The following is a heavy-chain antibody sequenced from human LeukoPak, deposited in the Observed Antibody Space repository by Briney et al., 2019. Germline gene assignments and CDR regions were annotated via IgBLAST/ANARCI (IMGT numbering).Heavy chain of an antibody. Sequence: GGSLRLSCAASGFAFSTYSMNWVRQTPGKGLEWVSSISSSSTYIYYADSVKGRVTISRDNAKNSLYLQMNSLRAEDTAVYYCARVLSGCETTRCELDYWGQGTLVTVSS. V-gene: IGHV3-21*01. J-gene: IGHJ4*02. CDR1: GFAFSTYS. CDR3: ARVLSGCETTRCELDY. D-gene: IGHD1-26*01. CDR2: ISSSSTYI.